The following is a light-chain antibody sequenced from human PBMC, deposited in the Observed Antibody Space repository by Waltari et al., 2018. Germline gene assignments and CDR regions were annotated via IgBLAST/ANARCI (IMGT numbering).Light chain of an antibody. CDR2: SNN. J-gene: IGLJ3*02. CDR3: AAWDDSLNGRV. Sequence: QSVLTQPPSASGTPGQRVTISCSGSSSNIGSNTVNWYQQLPGTAPKLLIYSNNQRPSGRPDRFSGAKSGTSASLAISGLQSEDEADYYCAAWDDSLNGRVFGGGTKLTVL. CDR1: SSNIGSNT. V-gene: IGLV1-44*01.